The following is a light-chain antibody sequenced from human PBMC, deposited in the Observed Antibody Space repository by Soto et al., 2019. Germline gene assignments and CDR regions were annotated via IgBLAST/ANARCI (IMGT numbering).Light chain of an antibody. V-gene: IGKV3-11*01. CDR1: QSVSTF. Sequence: EIVLTRSPGTLSLSPGARALLSCRASQSVSTFLAWFQQKPGQPPRLLIYNASNRTTGIPARFSGSGSGTDFTLTISSLEPEDFAVYYCQQRGDWPPITFGQGTRLAI. CDR2: NAS. CDR3: QQRGDWPPIT. J-gene: IGKJ5*01.